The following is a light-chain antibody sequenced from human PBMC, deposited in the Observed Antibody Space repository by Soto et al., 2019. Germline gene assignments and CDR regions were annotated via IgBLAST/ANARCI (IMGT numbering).Light chain of an antibody. Sequence: VLTQPPSVSAAPGQKVTISCSGSSSNIGNNYVSWYQQLPGTAPKLLIYDNHKRPSGVPDRFSGSKSGTSATLGITGLQTGDEADYYCGTWDSSLSAYVFGTGTKVTVL. CDR2: DNH. V-gene: IGLV1-51*01. CDR1: SSNIGNNY. CDR3: GTWDSSLSAYV. J-gene: IGLJ1*01.